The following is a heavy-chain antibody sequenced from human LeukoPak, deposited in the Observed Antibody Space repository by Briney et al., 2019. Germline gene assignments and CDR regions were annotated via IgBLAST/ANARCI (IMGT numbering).Heavy chain of an antibody. V-gene: IGHV3-23*01. D-gene: IGHD3-10*01. CDR2: ISGSGGST. CDR1: GITFSSYG. Sequence: PGRSLRLSCAASGITFSSYGMHWVRQAPGKGLEWVSAISGSGGSTYYADSVKGRFTISRDNSKNTLYLQMNSLRAEDTAVYYCAKSSLWFGEFRNGYYFDYWGQGTLVTVSS. J-gene: IGHJ4*02. CDR3: AKSSLWFGEFRNGYYFDY.